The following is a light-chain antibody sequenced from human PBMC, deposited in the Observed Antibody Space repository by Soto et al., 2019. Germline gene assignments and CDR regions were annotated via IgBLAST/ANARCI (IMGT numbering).Light chain of an antibody. CDR1: QSVAND. J-gene: IGKJ1*01. V-gene: IGKV3-15*01. Sequence: EIVMTQSPATLSVSPGERATLSCRASQSVANDLAWYQHKPGQAPRLLTHGASTRATGIPARFSGSGSGTEFTLTINSLQSEDFAVYYCQQYNDWPPWTFGQGTKVDI. CDR3: QQYNDWPPWT. CDR2: GAS.